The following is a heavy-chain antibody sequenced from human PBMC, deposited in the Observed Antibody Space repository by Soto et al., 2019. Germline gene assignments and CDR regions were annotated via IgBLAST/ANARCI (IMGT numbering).Heavy chain of an antibody. V-gene: IGHV3-66*01. CDR2: IYSGGST. D-gene: IGHD2-8*01. CDR3: ARDINGVLPHVPYYGMDV. Sequence: GGSLILSCAASGFTVSSNYMSWVRQAPGKGLEWVSVIYSGGSTYYADSVKGRFTISRDNSKNTLYLQMNSLRAEDTAVYYCARDINGVLPHVPYYGMDVWGQGTTVTVSS. J-gene: IGHJ6*02. CDR1: GFTVSSNY.